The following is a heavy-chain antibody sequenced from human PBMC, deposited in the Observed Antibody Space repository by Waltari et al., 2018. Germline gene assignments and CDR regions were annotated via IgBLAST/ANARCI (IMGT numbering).Heavy chain of an antibody. Sequence: QVQLQESGPGLVKPSATLSLTCTVSGGSLSSYYWSWIRQPAGKGLEWIGRIYTSGSTNYNPSLKSRVTMSVDTSKNQFSLKLSSVTAADTAVYYCARDTRPDCSSTSCYQYYFDYWGQGTLVTVSS. CDR3: ARDTRPDCSSTSCYQYYFDY. J-gene: IGHJ4*02. CDR2: IYTSGST. CDR1: GGSLSSYY. D-gene: IGHD2-2*01. V-gene: IGHV4-4*07.